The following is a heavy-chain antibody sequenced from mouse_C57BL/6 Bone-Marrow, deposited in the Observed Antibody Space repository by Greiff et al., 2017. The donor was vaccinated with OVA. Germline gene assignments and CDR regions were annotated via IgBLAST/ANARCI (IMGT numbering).Heavy chain of an antibody. D-gene: IGHD2-1*01. CDR3: TRGYCNYYAMDY. V-gene: IGHV1-15*01. Sequence: VKLMEPGAELVRPGASVTLSCKASGYTFTDYEMPWVKQTPVHGLEWIGAIDPETGGTAYNQKFKGKAILTADKSSSTAYMELRSLTSEDSAVYYCTRGYCNYYAMDYWGQGTSVTVSS. J-gene: IGHJ4*01. CDR1: GYTFTDYE. CDR2: IDPETGGT.